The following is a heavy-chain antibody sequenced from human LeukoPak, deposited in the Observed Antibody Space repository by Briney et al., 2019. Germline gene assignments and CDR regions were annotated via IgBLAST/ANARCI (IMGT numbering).Heavy chain of an antibody. CDR3: AREYCSGGTCYSAGYYFDY. Sequence: GGSLRLSCAASGFTFSNYEMNWVRQAPGKGREWVSYISGSGSAIDYADSVKGRFTISRDNAKNSLYLQMNSLRAEDTAVYYCAREYCSGGTCYSAGYYFDYWGQGTLVTVSS. CDR1: GFTFSNYE. J-gene: IGHJ4*02. D-gene: IGHD2-15*01. CDR2: ISGSGSAI. V-gene: IGHV3-48*03.